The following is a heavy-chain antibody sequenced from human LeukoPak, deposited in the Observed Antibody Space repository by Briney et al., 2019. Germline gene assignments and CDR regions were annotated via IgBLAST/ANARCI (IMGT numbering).Heavy chain of an antibody. J-gene: IGHJ6*03. CDR2: IRSKAYGGTT. CDR1: GFTFSSYS. CDR3: TRGKGRYYYYYMDV. V-gene: IGHV3-49*04. Sequence: PGGSLRLSCAASGFTFSSYSMNWVRQAPGKGLEWVGFIRSKAYGGTTEYAASVKGRFTISRDDSKSIAYLQMNSLKTEDTAVYYCTRGKGRYYYYYMDVWGKGTTVTVSS.